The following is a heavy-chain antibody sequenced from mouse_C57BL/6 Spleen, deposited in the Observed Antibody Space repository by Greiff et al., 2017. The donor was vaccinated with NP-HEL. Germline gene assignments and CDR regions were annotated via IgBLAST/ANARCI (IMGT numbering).Heavy chain of an antibody. CDR3: ARNATYYINYFDY. D-gene: IGHD2-12*01. J-gene: IGHJ2*01. CDR1: GFTFSSYA. CDR2: ISDGGSYT. Sequence: EVMLVESGGGLVKPGGSLKLSCAASGFTFSSYAMSWVRQTPEKRLEWVATISDGGSYTYYPANVQGRFTISRDNAKNNLYLQMSHLKSEDTAMYYCARNATYYINYFDYWGQGTTLTVSS. V-gene: IGHV5-4*03.